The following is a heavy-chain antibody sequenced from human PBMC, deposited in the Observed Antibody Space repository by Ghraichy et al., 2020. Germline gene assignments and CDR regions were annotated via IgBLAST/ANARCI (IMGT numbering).Heavy chain of an antibody. CDR1: GGSISTYY. CDR3: ARGRSSTSDRSYYHGLGV. D-gene: IGHD2-2*01. V-gene: IGHV4-59*01. Sequence: SETLSLTCTVSGGSISTYYWSWIRQPPGKGLEWIGYIHSSGSTTYNPSLKSRVTISVDTSKNQFSLKLSSVTAAATAVYYCARGRSSTSDRSYYHGLGVWGQGTAVTVSS. CDR2: IHSSGST. J-gene: IGHJ6*02.